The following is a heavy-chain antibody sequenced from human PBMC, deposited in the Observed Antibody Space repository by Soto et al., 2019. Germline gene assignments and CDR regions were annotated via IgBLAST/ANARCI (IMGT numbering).Heavy chain of an antibody. V-gene: IGHV4-39*07. CDR2: IYYSGTT. CDR3: ASGILTGYSYFDY. D-gene: IGHD3-9*01. J-gene: IGHJ4*02. Sequence: PSETLSLTCTVSGDSITSNSYFWAWIRQPPGKGLEWIGSIYYSGTTYYNPSLKSRVTISVDKSKNQFSLKLSSVTAADTAVYYCASGILTGYSYFDYWGQGTLVIVSS. CDR1: GDSITSNSYF.